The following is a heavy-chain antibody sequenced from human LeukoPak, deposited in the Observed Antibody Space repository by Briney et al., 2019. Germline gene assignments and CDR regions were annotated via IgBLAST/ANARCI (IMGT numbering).Heavy chain of an antibody. CDR1: GGSISSYY. J-gene: IGHJ4*02. CDR3: ANTVKIGY. Sequence: ETLSLTCTVSGGSISSYYWSWIRQPPGKGLEWVSAISGSGGSTYYADSVKGRFTISRDNSKNTLYLQMNSLRAEDTAVYYCANTVKIGYWGQGTLVTVSS. D-gene: IGHD4-11*01. V-gene: IGHV3-23*01. CDR2: ISGSGGST.